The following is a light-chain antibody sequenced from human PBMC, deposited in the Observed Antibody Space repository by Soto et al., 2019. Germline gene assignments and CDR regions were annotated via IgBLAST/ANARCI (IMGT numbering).Light chain of an antibody. CDR3: SSYTSSSTLEV. CDR2: DVS. V-gene: IGLV2-14*01. J-gene: IGLJ1*01. Sequence: QSALTQPASVSGSPGQSITISCTGTSSDVDGYNYVSWYQLHPGKAPKLMIYDVSNRPSGVSNRFSGSKSGNTASLTISGLQAEDEADYYCSSYTSSSTLEVFGTGTKVTVL. CDR1: SSDVDGYNY.